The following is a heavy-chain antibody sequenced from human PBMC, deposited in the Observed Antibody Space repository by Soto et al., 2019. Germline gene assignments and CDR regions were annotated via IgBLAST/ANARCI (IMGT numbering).Heavy chain of an antibody. D-gene: IGHD4-17*01. CDR3: ARGIYSDGPNDDYINSPPLI. CDR1: GGTFSTFA. CDR2: IIPLFGEA. J-gene: IGHJ4*02. Sequence: QVQLVQSGAEVKRPGSSVKVSCRASGGTFSTFAINWVRQAPGHGLEWMGGIIPLFGEANYARKLHGRVTVTADESTTTAFMELSRLRSDDTAVYYCARGIYSDGPNDDYINSPPLIWGQGSLITVSS. V-gene: IGHV1-69*01.